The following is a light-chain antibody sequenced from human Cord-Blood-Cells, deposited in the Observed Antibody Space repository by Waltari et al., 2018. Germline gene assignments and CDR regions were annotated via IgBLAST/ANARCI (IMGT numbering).Light chain of an antibody. CDR1: QDISHY. CDR3: QQYDNLPIT. CDR2: DAS. Sequence: DIQMTQSPSSLSASVGDRVTITCQASQDISHYLNWYQQKPGKAPKPLIYDASNLETGVPSRFSGSGSGTDFTFTISSLQPEDIATYYCQQYDNLPITFGQGTRLEIK. V-gene: IGKV1-33*01. J-gene: IGKJ5*01.